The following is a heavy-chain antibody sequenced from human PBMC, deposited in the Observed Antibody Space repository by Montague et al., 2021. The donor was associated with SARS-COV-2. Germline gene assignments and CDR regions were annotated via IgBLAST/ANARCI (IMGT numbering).Heavy chain of an antibody. V-gene: IGHV3-23*03. CDR2: IYSGSSST. CDR3: AKGFQPYSYESSGVYTFDX. Sequence: SLRLSCAASGFTFSSYAMSWVRQAPGKGLEWVAVIYSGSSSTWYADSVKGRFTISRDNPKNTLYLHMNSLRVDDTAVYYCAKGFQPYSYESSGVYTFDXWGQGTLVTVSS. J-gene: IGHJ4*02. CDR1: GFTFSSYA. D-gene: IGHD3-22*01.